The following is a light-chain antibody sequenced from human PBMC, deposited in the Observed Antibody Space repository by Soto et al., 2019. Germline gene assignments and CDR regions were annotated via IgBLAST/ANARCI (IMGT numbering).Light chain of an antibody. CDR3: QAWGDTTGVV. CDR2: LDT. V-gene: IGLV3-1*01. J-gene: IGLJ2*01. Sequence: SYELTQPPSVSVSPGQTASITCSGGDLGNRYACWYQQKPGQSPVLVIYLDTKRPSGIPERFSGSNSGNTATLTISGTQAVDEADYYCQAWGDTTGVVFGGGTKLTVL. CDR1: DLGNRY.